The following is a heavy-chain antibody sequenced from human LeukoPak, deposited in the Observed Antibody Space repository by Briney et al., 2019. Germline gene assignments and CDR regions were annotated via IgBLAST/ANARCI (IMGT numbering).Heavy chain of an antibody. Sequence: SETLSLTCAVYGGSFSGYYWSWIRQPPGKGLEWIGEINHSGSTNYNPSLKSRVTISVDTSKNQFSLKLSSVTAADTAVYYCARGTYYYGSGSPNWFDPWGQGTLVTVSS. D-gene: IGHD3-10*01. J-gene: IGHJ5*02. CDR3: ARGTYYYGSGSPNWFDP. V-gene: IGHV4-34*01. CDR1: GGSFSGYY. CDR2: INHSGST.